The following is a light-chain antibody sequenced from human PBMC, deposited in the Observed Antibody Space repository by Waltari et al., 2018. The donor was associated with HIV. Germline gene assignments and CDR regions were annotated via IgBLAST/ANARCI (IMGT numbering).Light chain of an antibody. CDR1: SSDVGSYYL. J-gene: IGLJ2*01. Sequence: QSALTQPASVSGSPGQSITISCTGTSSDVGSYYLVSWYQQHPGKAPKLIIYEVSKRPSGVSNRFSGYKSGNTASLTSSGLQAEDEADYYCCSYAGSSTFVVFGGGTKLTVL. V-gene: IGLV2-23*02. CDR2: EVS. CDR3: CSYAGSSTFVV.